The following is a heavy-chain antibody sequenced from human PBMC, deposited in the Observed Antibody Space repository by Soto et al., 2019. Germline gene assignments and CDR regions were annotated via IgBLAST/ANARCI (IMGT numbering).Heavy chain of an antibody. J-gene: IGHJ5*02. V-gene: IGHV4-39*01. CDR3: ARHKSGSDWLHP. Sequence: NPSETLSLTCTVSGVSISDISYCWGWMRQPPGKGLQWIGCMFYSGATYYNPSLKNRVTLSVDTSNNEFSLKLVSVTAPDTAVYYCARHKSGSDWLHPWGQGTLVNVSS. CDR2: MFYSGAT. CDR1: GVSISDISYC. D-gene: IGHD2-15*01.